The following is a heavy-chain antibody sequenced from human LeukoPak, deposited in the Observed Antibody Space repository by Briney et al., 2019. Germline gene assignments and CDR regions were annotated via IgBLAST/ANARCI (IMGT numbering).Heavy chain of an antibody. CDR1: GYSFTSYW. CDR2: IYPGDSAT. V-gene: IGHV5-51*01. D-gene: IGHD3-22*01. J-gene: IGHJ3*02. CDR3: ASARYYYDSSGYYRIDDAFDI. Sequence: PGESLKISCKGSGYSFTSYWIGWVRPMPGKGLEWMGIIYPGDSATRYSPSFQGQVTISADKSISTAYLQWSSLKASDTAMYYCASARYYYDSSGYYRIDDAFDIWGQGTMVTVSS.